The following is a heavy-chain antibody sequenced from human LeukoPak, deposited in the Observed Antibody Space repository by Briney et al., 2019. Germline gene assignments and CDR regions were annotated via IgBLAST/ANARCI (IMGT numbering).Heavy chain of an antibody. Sequence: SETLSLTCTVSGGSISSVGYYWSWIRQHPGKGLEWIGYIYYSGSTYYNPSLKSRVTISVDTSKNQFSLKLSSVTAADTAVYYYARDRPLYCSSTSCYGGYGMDVWGQGTTVTVSS. J-gene: IGHJ6*02. V-gene: IGHV4-31*03. D-gene: IGHD2-2*01. CDR3: ARDRPLYCSSTSCYGGYGMDV. CDR2: IYYSGST. CDR1: GGSISSVGYY.